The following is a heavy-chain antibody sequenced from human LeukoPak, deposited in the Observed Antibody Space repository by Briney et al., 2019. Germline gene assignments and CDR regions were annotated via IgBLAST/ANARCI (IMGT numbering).Heavy chain of an antibody. V-gene: IGHV1-69*05. CDR1: GGTFSSYA. Sequence: SVKVSCKASGGTFSSYAISWVRQAPGQGLEWMGRIIPIFGTANYAQKFQGRVTITTDESTSTAYMELSSLRSEHTAVYCCARHSPHTYSDFWSGYYVEAFDIWGQGTMVTVSS. J-gene: IGHJ3*02. CDR3: ARHSPHTYSDFWSGYYVEAFDI. CDR2: IIPIFGTA. D-gene: IGHD3-3*01.